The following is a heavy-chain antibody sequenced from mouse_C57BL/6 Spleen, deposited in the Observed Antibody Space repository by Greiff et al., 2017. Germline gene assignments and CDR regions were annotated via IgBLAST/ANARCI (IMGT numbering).Heavy chain of an antibody. CDR2: IDPETGGT. J-gene: IGHJ4*01. Sequence: VQRVESGAELVRPGASVTLSCKASGYTFTDYEMHWVKQTPVHGLEWIGAIDPETGGTAYNQKFKGKAILTADKSSSTAYMELRSLTSEDSAVYYCTRRGDYDVNYAMDYWGQGTSVTVSS. D-gene: IGHD2-4*01. CDR1: GYTFTDYE. V-gene: IGHV1-15*01. CDR3: TRRGDYDVNYAMDY.